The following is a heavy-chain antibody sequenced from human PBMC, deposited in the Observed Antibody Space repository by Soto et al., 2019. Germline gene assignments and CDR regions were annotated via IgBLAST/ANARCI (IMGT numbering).Heavy chain of an antibody. D-gene: IGHD2-21*01. CDR3: ARAVALPGLFYFDF. Sequence: QVQLQESGPRLVRNSETLSLTCAVSGGSISSTHSWSWVRQPPGKGLEWIAEIYHSGSTNYNPSLKSRATISVDKSKNQFSLKLNSVTAADTAVYFCARAVALPGLFYFDFWGQGTLVTVSS. CDR2: IYHSGST. J-gene: IGHJ4*02. CDR1: GGSISSTHS. V-gene: IGHV4-4*02.